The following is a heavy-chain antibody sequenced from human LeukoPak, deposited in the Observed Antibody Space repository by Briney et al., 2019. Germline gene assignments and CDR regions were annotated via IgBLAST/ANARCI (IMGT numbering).Heavy chain of an antibody. Sequence: GGSLRLSCAASGFTFSSYAMYWVRQAPGKGLEWVAVISYDGSNKYYADSVKGRFTISRDNSKNTLYLQMNSLRAEDTAVYYCANHYYDFWSGYFPNYFDYWGQGTLVTVSS. CDR3: ANHYYDFWSGYFPNYFDY. J-gene: IGHJ4*02. D-gene: IGHD3-3*01. CDR1: GFTFSSYA. V-gene: IGHV3-30-3*01. CDR2: ISYDGSNK.